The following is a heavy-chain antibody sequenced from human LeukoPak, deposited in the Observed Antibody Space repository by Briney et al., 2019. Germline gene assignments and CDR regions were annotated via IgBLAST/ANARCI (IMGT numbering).Heavy chain of an antibody. V-gene: IGHV4-34*01. CDR2: INHSGST. CDR1: GGSFSGYY. Sequence: SETLSLTCAVYGGSFSGYYWSWIRQPPGKGLEWIGEINHSGSTHYNPSLKSRDTISVDTSKNQFSLKLGSVTAADTAVYYCAGDRQQLALDYWGQGTLVTVSS. D-gene: IGHD6-13*01. CDR3: AGDRQQLALDY. J-gene: IGHJ4*02.